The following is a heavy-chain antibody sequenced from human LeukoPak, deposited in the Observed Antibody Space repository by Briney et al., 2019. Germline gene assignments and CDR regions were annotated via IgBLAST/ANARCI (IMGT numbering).Heavy chain of an antibody. CDR2: IYYRGST. J-gene: IGHJ4*02. CDR1: GGSISGYY. D-gene: IGHD3-9*01. CDR3: ARLRYDILTGYEFDY. V-gene: IGHV4-59*01. Sequence: PSETLSLTCTVSGGSISGYYWSWIRQPPGKGLEWIGYIYYRGSTNYNPSLKSRVTISVDMSKNQFSLKLNSMTAADTAVYYCARLRYDILTGYEFDYWGQGTLVTVSS.